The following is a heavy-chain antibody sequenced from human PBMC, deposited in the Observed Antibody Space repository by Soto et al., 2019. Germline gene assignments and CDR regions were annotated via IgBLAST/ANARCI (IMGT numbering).Heavy chain of an antibody. D-gene: IGHD6-6*01. CDR2: ISYDGSNK. Sequence: GGSLRLSCAASGFTFSSYGMHWVRQAPGKGLEWVAVISYDGSNKYYADSVKGRFTISRDNSKNTLYLQMNSLRAGDTAVYYCAKAATYSSSSPFDYWGQGTLVTVSS. V-gene: IGHV3-30*18. CDR1: GFTFSSYG. CDR3: AKAATYSSSSPFDY. J-gene: IGHJ4*02.